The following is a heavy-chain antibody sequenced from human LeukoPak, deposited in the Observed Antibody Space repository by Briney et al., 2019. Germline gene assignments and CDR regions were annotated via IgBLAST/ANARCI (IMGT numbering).Heavy chain of an antibody. D-gene: IGHD3-10*01. CDR2: IYYSGST. CDR3: ARFRFGELSAFDH. Sequence: PSETLSLTCTVSGGSVSSGSYYWSWIRQPPGKGLEWVGYIYYSGSTNYNPSLKSRVTISVDTSKNQFSLKLSSVTAADTAVYYCARFRFGELSAFDHWGQGTLVTVYS. J-gene: IGHJ4*02. CDR1: GGSVSSGSYY. V-gene: IGHV4-61*01.